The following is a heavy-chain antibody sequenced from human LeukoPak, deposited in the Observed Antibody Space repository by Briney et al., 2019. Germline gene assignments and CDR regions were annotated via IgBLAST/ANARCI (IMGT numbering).Heavy chain of an antibody. V-gene: IGHV3-13*01. Sequence: PGGSLRLSCAASGFTFSSYDMHWVRQATGKGLEWVSAIGTAGDTYYPGSVKGRFTISRENAKNSLYLQMNSLRAGDTAVYYCARVARPLGAFDIWGQGTMVTVPS. CDR1: GFTFSSYD. CDR2: IGTAGDT. D-gene: IGHD7-27*01. CDR3: ARVARPLGAFDI. J-gene: IGHJ3*02.